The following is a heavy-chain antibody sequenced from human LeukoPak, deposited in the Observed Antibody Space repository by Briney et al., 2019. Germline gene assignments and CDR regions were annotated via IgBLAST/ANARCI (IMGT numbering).Heavy chain of an antibody. CDR1: GASMSDYY. V-gene: IGHV4-59*01. J-gene: IGHJ4*02. D-gene: IGHD1-26*01. Sequence: SETLSLTCTVSGASMSDYYWSWIRQPPGKGLEWIGYIYYTGSTNYNPSLKSRVTISVDTSKNQFSLKLSSVTAADTAVYYCARDSGSYHFDYWGQGTLVTVSS. CDR3: ARDSGSYHFDY. CDR2: IYYTGST.